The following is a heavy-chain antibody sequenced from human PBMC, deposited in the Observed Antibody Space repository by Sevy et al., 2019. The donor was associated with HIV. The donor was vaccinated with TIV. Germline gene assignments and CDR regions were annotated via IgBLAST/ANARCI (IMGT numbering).Heavy chain of an antibody. CDR1: GYTLTELS. Sequence: ASVKVSCKVSGYTLTELSMHWVRQAPGKGLEWMGGFDPEDGETIYAQKFQGRVTMTEDTSTDTAYMELSSLRSEDTAVYYCATGPFGAVAGTLDYWGQGILVTVSS. D-gene: IGHD6-19*01. V-gene: IGHV1-24*01. CDR2: FDPEDGET. CDR3: ATGPFGAVAGTLDY. J-gene: IGHJ4*02.